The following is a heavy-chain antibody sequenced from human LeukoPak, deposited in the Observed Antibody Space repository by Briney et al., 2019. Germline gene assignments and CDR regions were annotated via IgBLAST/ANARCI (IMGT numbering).Heavy chain of an antibody. D-gene: IGHD3-10*01. CDR1: GFTFSNYN. Sequence: GGSLRLSCAASGFTFSNYNMNWVRQAPGKAMEWVSSITSSGTYIFYADSVKGRFTISRDNAKNSLYLQMGSLGPEDTAVYYCARVHGSGSGYFDYWGQGTLVTVSS. J-gene: IGHJ4*02. CDR3: ARVHGSGSGYFDY. V-gene: IGHV3-21*01. CDR2: ITSSGTYI.